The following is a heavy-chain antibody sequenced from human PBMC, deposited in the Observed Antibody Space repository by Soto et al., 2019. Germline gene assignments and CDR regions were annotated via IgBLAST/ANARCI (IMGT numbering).Heavy chain of an antibody. V-gene: IGHV3-23*01. J-gene: IGHJ3*02. D-gene: IGHD5-12*01. CDR3: AREGVYSDYGDAFDI. CDR2: ISGSGGVT. CDR1: GFTFSSNA. Sequence: LRLSCAASGFTFSSNAMSWVRQAPRKGLEWVSHISGSGGVTYYADSVKGRFTISRDNSKNTLNLQMNRLRVEDTAVYYCAREGVYSDYGDAFDIWGQGTMVTVSS.